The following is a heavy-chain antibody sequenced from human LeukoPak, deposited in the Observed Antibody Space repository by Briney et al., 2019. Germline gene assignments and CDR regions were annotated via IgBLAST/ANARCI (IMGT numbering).Heavy chain of an antibody. J-gene: IGHJ5*02. V-gene: IGHV1-69*13. CDR3: ARRRGSGWYSGWFDP. CDR2: IIPIFGTA. Sequence: ASVKVSCEASGGTFSSYAISWVRQAPGQGLEWMGGIIPIFGTANYAQKFQGRVTITADESTSTAYMELNSLRSEDTAVYYCARRRGSGWYSGWFDPWGQGTLVTVSS. CDR1: GGTFSSYA. D-gene: IGHD6-19*01.